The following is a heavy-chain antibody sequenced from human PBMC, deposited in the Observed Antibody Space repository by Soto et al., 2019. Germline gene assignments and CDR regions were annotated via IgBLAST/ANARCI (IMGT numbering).Heavy chain of an antibody. J-gene: IGHJ4*02. V-gene: IGHV4-31*11. CDR2: IYYSGST. CDR3: ARGRSSSRAGFRIDY. D-gene: IGHD6-6*01. Sequence: SETLSLTCAVSGGSISSSNWWSWIRQHPGKGLEWIGYIYYSGSTYYNPSLKSRVTISVDTSKNQFSLKLSSVTAADTAVYYCARGRSSSRAGFRIDYWGQGTLVTVSS. CDR1: GGSISSSNW.